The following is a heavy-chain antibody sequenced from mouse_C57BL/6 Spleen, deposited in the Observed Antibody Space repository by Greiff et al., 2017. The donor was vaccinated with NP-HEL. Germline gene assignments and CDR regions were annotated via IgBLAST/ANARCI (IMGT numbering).Heavy chain of an antibody. V-gene: IGHV1-80*01. D-gene: IGHD2-3*01. CDR3: ARSDGYYYYAMDY. Sequence: QVQLKESGAELVKPGASVKISCKASGYAFSSYWMNWVKQRPGKGLEWIGQIYPGDGDTNYNGKFKGKATLTADKSSSTAYMQLSSLTSEDSAVYFCARSDGYYYYAMDYWGQGTSVTVSS. CDR2: IYPGDGDT. CDR1: GYAFSSYW. J-gene: IGHJ4*01.